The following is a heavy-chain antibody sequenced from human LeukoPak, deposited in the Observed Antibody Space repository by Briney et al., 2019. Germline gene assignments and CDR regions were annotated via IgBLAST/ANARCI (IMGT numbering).Heavy chain of an antibody. CDR1: GFTFSSYG. D-gene: IGHD3-22*01. Sequence: PGGSLRLSCAASGFTFSSYGMHWVRQAPGKGLERVAVISYDGSNKYYADSVKGRFTISRDNSKNTLFLQMNSLRAEDTAVYYCAKDRIWYYDYSGPFENWGQGTLVTVSS. CDR3: AKDRIWYYDYSGPFEN. CDR2: ISYDGSNK. V-gene: IGHV3-30*18. J-gene: IGHJ4*02.